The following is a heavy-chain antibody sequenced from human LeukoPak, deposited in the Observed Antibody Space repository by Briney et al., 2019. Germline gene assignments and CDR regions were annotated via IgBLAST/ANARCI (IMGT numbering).Heavy chain of an antibody. CDR1: GYTFTSYG. CDR3: ARSWAAAGQPSNWFDP. CDR2: ISAYNGNT. V-gene: IGHV1-18*01. J-gene: IGHJ5*02. D-gene: IGHD6-13*01. Sequence: ASVKVSCKASGYTFTSYGISWVRQAPGQGLEWMGWISAYNGNTNYAQKLQGRVTMTTDTSTSTAYMELRSLRSDDTAVYYCARSWAAAGQPSNWFDPWGQGTLVTVSS.